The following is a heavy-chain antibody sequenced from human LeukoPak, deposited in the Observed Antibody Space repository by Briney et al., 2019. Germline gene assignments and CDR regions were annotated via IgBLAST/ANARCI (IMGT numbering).Heavy chain of an antibody. V-gene: IGHV3-43*02. CDR1: GFTFDDYA. Sequence: HPGGSLRLSCAASGFTFDDYAMHWVRQAPGKGLELVSLISGDGGSTYYADSVKGRFTISRDHSKNSLYLQMNSLRTEDTALYYCANLQVGGYSYGSDYWGQGTLVTVSS. CDR2: ISGDGGST. D-gene: IGHD5-18*01. CDR3: ANLQVGGYSYGSDY. J-gene: IGHJ4*02.